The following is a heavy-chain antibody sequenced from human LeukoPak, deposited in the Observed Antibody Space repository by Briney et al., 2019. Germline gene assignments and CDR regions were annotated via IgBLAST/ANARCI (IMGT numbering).Heavy chain of an antibody. J-gene: IGHJ4*02. CDR2: INPNSGGT. D-gene: IGHD3-22*01. CDR1: GYTFIGYY. CDR3: ATLGRAYYYDSSGYPPDY. V-gene: IGHV1-2*02. Sequence: ASVKVSCKASGYTFIGYYMHWVRQAPGQGLEWMGWINPNSGGTNYAQKFQGRVTMTRDTSISTAYMELSRLRSDDTAVYYCATLGRAYYYDSSGYPPDYWGQGTLVTVSS.